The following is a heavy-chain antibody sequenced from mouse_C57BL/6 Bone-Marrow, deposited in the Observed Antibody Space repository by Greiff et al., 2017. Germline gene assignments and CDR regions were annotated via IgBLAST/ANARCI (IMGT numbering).Heavy chain of an antibody. CDR2: IWSGGST. CDR3: ARKGAMDH. J-gene: IGHJ4*01. V-gene: IGHV2-2*01. CDR1: GFSFTSYG. Sequence: VQRVESGPGLVQPSQTLSITCTASGFSFTSYGVHWVRQSPGKGLEWLGVIWSGGSTDYNAAFISRLSISKDNSKSQVFFKMNSLQADDTAIYYCARKGAMDHWGQGTSVTVS.